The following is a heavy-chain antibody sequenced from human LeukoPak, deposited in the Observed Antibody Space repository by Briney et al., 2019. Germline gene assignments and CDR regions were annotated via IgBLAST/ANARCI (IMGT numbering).Heavy chain of an antibody. V-gene: IGHV1-46*01. CDR1: GYXFTSYY. Sequence: ASVKVSCKASGYXFTSYYMHWVRQAPGQGLEWMAIIIPSGGSTSYAQKFQGRVTMTRDTSTSTVYMELSSLRSEDTAVYYCARGDDIVVVVAAPDYWGQGTLVTVSS. CDR2: IIPSGGST. J-gene: IGHJ4*02. D-gene: IGHD2-15*01. CDR3: ARGDDIVVVVAAPDY.